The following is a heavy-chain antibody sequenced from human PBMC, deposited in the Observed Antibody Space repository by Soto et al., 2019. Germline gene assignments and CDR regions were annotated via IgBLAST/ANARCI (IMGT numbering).Heavy chain of an antibody. V-gene: IGHV3-23*01. CDR1: GFTFSSYA. Sequence: EVQLLESGGGLVQPGGSLRLSCVASGFTFSSYAMSWVRQAPGKGLEWVSAISGSGGSTYYADSVKGRFTISRDNSKNTLYMQMNSLRAEDTAVYYCAKGKTVTLPISDYWGQGTLVTVSS. CDR2: ISGSGGST. CDR3: AKGKTVTLPISDY. J-gene: IGHJ4*02. D-gene: IGHD4-17*01.